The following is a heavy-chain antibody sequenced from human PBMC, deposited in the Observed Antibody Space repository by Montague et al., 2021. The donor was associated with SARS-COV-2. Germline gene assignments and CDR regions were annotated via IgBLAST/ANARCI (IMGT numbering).Heavy chain of an antibody. J-gene: IGHJ2*01. D-gene: IGHD6-19*01. CDR3: ARERQDSSGWSTYWYFDL. CDR1: GFTFSSYW. V-gene: IGHV3-7*01. CDR2: IEEDGSEK. Sequence: SLRLSCAASGFTFSSYWMSWVRQAPGKGLEWVANIEEDGSEKYYMDSVKGRFTIPRDNAKNSLSLQMNSLRAEDTAVYYCARERQDSSGWSTYWYFDLWGRGTLVTVSS.